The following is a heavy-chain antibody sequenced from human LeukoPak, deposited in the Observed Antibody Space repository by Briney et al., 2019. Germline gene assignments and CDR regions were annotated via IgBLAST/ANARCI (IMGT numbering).Heavy chain of an antibody. V-gene: IGHV4-39*07. J-gene: IGHJ4*02. D-gene: IGHD2-2*01. Sequence: SETLSLTCTVSGGSISSSGYYWGWIRQPPGKGLEWIGTIYYSGSPYYNPSLKSRVTISVDTSKNQFSLKLSSVTAADTAVYYCARLFPGYCSSTSCYANWGQGTLVTVSS. CDR1: GGSISSSGYY. CDR2: IYYSGSP. CDR3: ARLFPGYCSSTSCYAN.